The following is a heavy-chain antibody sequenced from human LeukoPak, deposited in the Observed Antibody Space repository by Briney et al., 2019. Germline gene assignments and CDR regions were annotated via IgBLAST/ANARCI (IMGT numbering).Heavy chain of an antibody. J-gene: IGHJ4*02. V-gene: IGHV1-2*02. CDR2: INPNSGGT. Sequence: ASVKVSCKASGYTFTGYYMHWVRQAPGQGLEWMGWINPNSGGTNYAQKFQGRVTMTRDTSISTAYTELSRLRSDDTAVYYCAREGGSYHGAFDYWGRGTLVTVSS. CDR1: GYTFTGYY. CDR3: AREGGSYHGAFDY. D-gene: IGHD1-26*01.